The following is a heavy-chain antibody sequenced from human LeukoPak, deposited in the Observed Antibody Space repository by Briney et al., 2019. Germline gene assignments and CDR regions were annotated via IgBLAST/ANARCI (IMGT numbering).Heavy chain of an antibody. Sequence: GRSLRLSCAASGLTVSSNYMNWVRQAPGKGLEWVSVMYSGGSTYYADSVKGRFTISRYNPKNTLYLQMNSLRAEDTAVYYCAGAQGISARWWGQGTLVTVSS. CDR3: AGAQGISARW. CDR2: MYSGGST. J-gene: IGHJ4*02. CDR1: GLTVSSNY. V-gene: IGHV3-53*01. D-gene: IGHD6-6*01.